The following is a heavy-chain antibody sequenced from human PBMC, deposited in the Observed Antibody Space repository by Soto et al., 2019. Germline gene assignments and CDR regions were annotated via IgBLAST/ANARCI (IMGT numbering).Heavy chain of an antibody. CDR3: AGEKVGTTGIDF. J-gene: IGHJ4*02. Sequence: QAQLVQSGAEVKKPGASVKVSCKASGYTFTGYDINWVRQATGQGLEWMGWMNPNSGKTGYAQTFPGRVTMTRDNSRTTAYMELTSLRDDDSAGYYCAGEKVGTTGIDFWGQGTLVTVSS. CDR2: MNPNSGKT. V-gene: IGHV1-8*01. CDR1: GYTFTGYD. D-gene: IGHD1-26*01.